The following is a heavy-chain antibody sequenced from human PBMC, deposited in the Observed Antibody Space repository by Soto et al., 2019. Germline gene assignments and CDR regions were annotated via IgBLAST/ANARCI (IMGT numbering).Heavy chain of an antibody. J-gene: IGHJ4*02. CDR3: ARRYGGNFDY. Sequence: SETLSLTCTVSGGSISRYYWSWIRQPPGKGLEWIGYIYYSGSTNYIPSLKSRVTISVDTSKNQFSLKLSSVTAADTAVYYCARRYGGNFDYWGQGTLVTVSS. V-gene: IGHV4-59*01. CDR2: IYYSGST. D-gene: IGHD3-16*01. CDR1: GGSISRYY.